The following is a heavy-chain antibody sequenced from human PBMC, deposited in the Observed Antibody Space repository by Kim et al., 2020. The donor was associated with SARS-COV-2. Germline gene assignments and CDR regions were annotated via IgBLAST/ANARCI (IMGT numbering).Heavy chain of an antibody. D-gene: IGHD1-20*01. J-gene: IGHJ4*02. CDR1: GFTFSSYS. CDR3: ARPYTFNWNDLPHY. CDR2: ISSSSSYI. Sequence: GGSLRLSCAASGFTFSSYSMNWVRQAPGKGLEWVSSISSSSSYIYYADSVKGRFTISRDNAKNSLYLQMNSLRAEDTAVYYCARPYTFNWNDLPHYWGQGTLVTVSS. V-gene: IGHV3-21*01.